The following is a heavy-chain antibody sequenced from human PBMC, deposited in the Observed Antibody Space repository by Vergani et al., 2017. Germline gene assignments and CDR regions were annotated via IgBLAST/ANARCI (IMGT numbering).Heavy chain of an antibody. CDR1: GFTFSDST. J-gene: IGHJ6*02. CDR3: ARDCTSGGCPDNYGMDV. Sequence: EVQLVESGGGLVKPGGPLRLSCAASGFTFSDSTMSWVRQPPRKGLEWVAFIGSRGLYINYADSVKGRCSISRDNTNNSLFLQLRGLRAEDAAVYCCARDCTSGGCPDNYGMDVWGQGATVTVSS. D-gene: IGHD2-8*01. CDR2: IGSRGLYI. V-gene: IGHV3-21*06.